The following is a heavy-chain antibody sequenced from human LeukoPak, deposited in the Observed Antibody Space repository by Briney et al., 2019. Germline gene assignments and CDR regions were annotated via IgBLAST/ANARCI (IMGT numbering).Heavy chain of an antibody. J-gene: IGHJ4*02. Sequence: RAGGSLRLSCLTSGFTFDDYGVSWVRQAPGKGLEWVSGINWSGGSTNYADSVKGRFTISRDNAKKSLYLQMNSLRVEDTALYYCAREDGAASNFDYWGQGTLVTVSS. CDR3: AREDGAASNFDY. D-gene: IGHD4-17*01. V-gene: IGHV3-20*04. CDR1: GFTFDDYG. CDR2: INWSGGST.